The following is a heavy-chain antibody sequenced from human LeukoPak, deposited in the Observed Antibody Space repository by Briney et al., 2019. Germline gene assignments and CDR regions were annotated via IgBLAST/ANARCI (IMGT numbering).Heavy chain of an antibody. CDR2: ISYDGSNK. CDR3: ARRRYNWNAIDY. CDR1: GFTFSSYA. Sequence: PGRSLRLSCAASGFTFSSYAMHWVRQAPGKGLERVAVISYDGSNKYYADSVKGRFTISRDNAKNSLYLQMNSLRAEDTAVYYCARRRYNWNAIDYWGQGTLVTVSS. J-gene: IGHJ4*02. D-gene: IGHD1-20*01. V-gene: IGHV3-30*04.